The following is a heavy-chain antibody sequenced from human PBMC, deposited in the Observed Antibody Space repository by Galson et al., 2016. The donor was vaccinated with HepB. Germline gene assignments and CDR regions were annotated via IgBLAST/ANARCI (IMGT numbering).Heavy chain of an antibody. CDR2: ISYIGGST. D-gene: IGHD4-17*01. CDR3: ARMVYGDAYYFDY. J-gene: IGHJ4*02. Sequence: SETLSLTCTVSGGSIIRYYWSWIRQPPGKGLEWIGSISYIGGSTYYNPSLKSRVTISVDTSKNQFSLKLSSVTAADTAVYDCARMVYGDAYYFDYWGQGTLATVSS. CDR1: GGSIIRYY. V-gene: IGHV4-59*12.